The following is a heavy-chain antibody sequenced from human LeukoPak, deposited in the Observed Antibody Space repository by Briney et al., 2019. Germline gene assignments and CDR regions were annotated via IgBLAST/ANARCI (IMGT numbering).Heavy chain of an antibody. CDR1: GGTFSSYA. CDR3: ARGIRDSRGDYYYYMDV. J-gene: IGHJ6*03. Sequence: GASVKVSCKASGGTFSSYAISWVRQAPGQGLEWMGGIIPIFGTANYAQKFQGRVTITADESTSTAYMELSSLRSEDTAVYYCARGIRDSRGDYYYYMDVWGKGTTVTVSS. V-gene: IGHV1-69*13. D-gene: IGHD3-10*01. CDR2: IIPIFGTA.